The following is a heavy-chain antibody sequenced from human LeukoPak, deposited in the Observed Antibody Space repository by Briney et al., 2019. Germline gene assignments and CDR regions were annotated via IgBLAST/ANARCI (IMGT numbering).Heavy chain of an antibody. D-gene: IGHD1-1*01. CDR1: GFTFSNYA. J-gene: IGHJ4*02. V-gene: IGHV3-23*01. CDR3: AKEPKLERRARYLDY. Sequence: GGSLRLSCAASGFTFSNYAITWVRQTPEKGLEWVSGISGGGSTTYYAESVKGRFTISRDNSKNTLYLQMNSLRAEDTAVYYCAKEPKLERRARYLDYWGQGTLVTVSS. CDR2: ISGGGSTT.